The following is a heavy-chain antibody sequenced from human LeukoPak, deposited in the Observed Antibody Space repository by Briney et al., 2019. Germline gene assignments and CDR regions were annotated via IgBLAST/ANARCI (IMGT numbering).Heavy chain of an antibody. CDR3: ARDPTNCSGGSCYTFDY. V-gene: IGHV3-21*01. CDR2: ISSSSSYI. CDR1: GFTFSSYS. J-gene: IGHJ4*02. Sequence: GGSLRLSCAASGFTFSSYSMNWVRQAPGKGLEWVSSISSSSSYIYYADSVKGRFTISRDNAKNSLYLQMNSLSAEDTAVYYCARDPTNCSGGSCYTFDYWGQGTLVTVSS. D-gene: IGHD2-15*01.